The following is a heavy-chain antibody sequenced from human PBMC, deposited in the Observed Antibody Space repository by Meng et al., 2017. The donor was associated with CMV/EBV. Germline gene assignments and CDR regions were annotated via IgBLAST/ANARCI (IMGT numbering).Heavy chain of an antibody. V-gene: IGHV3-30*04. CDR3: AREGIVVVPAAILADAFDI. CDR2: ISYDGSNK. D-gene: IGHD2-2*02. Sequence: GESLKISCAASGFTFSSYAMHWVRQAPGKGLEWVAVISYDGSNKYYADSVKGRFTISRDNSKTTLYLQMNSLRAEDTAVYYCAREGIVVVPAAILADAFDIWGQGTMVTVSS. J-gene: IGHJ3*02. CDR1: GFTFSSYA.